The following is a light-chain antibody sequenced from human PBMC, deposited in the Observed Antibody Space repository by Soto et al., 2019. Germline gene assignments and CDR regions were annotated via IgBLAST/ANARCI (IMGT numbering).Light chain of an antibody. CDR3: QQRSKRIT. V-gene: IGKV3-11*01. J-gene: IGKJ5*01. CDR1: QSVAGS. CDR2: DIS. Sequence: EFLWTQSPATLSLSPGERAILSFRASQSVAGSLAWYQQKPGQAPRLLIYDISTRAAAIPARFSGSGSGTDFTLTVSSLEPEDFALYYCQQRSKRITFGQGTRLEIK.